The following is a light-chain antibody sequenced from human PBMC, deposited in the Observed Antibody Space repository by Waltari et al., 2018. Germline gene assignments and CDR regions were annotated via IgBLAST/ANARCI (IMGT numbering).Light chain of an antibody. V-gene: IGLV2-14*03. CDR2: DVT. CDR1: SSDVGDYNY. CDR3: TSYRRGSALGV. J-gene: IGLJ2*01. Sequence: QSALTQPASVSGSPGQSITISCTGTSSDVGDYNYVSWYQQHQGKAPKLMIYDVTNRPSGVSNRFSGSKSGNTASLTISGLQAEDEADYYCTSYRRGSALGVFGGGTSLTVL.